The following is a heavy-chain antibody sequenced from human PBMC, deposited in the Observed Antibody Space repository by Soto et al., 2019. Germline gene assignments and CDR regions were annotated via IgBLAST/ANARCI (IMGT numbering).Heavy chain of an antibody. CDR1: GFTVSSNY. Sequence: EVQLVESGGGLVQPGGSLRLSCAASGFTVSSNYMSWVRQAPGKGLEWVSVIYSGGSTYYADAVKGRFTISRHNSKNTLDLQMNSLRVEDTDVYYCATIYCSGGSCYNYWYFDLWGRGTLVTVSS. CDR2: IYSGGST. V-gene: IGHV3-53*04. D-gene: IGHD2-15*01. CDR3: ATIYCSGGSCYNYWYFDL. J-gene: IGHJ2*01.